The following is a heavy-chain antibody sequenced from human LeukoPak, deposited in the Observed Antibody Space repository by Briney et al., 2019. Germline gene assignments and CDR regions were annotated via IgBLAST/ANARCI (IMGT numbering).Heavy chain of an antibody. CDR3: AKGSGSCPFDY. V-gene: IGHV3-30*18. CDR2: ISYDGSNK. J-gene: IGHJ4*02. Sequence: PGGSLRLSCAASGFTVSSNYMSWVRQAPGKGLEWVAVISYDGSNKYYADSVKGRFTISRDNSKNTLYLQMNSLRAEDTAVYYCAKGSGSCPFDYWGQGTLVTVSS. D-gene: IGHD1-26*01. CDR1: GFTVSSNY.